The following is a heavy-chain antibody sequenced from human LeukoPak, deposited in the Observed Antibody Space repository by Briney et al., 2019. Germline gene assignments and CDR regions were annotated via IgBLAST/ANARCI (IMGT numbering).Heavy chain of an antibody. D-gene: IGHD6-13*01. CDR1: GYTFTAYS. J-gene: IGHJ5*02. CDR2: ISAYNGNT. V-gene: IGHV1-18*04. CDR3: ARDSVGIAAAGT. Sequence: ASVKVSCKASGYTFTAYSIHWVRQAPGQGLEWMGWISAYNGNTNYAQKLQGRVTMTTDTSTSTAYMELRSLRSDDTAVYYCARDSVGIAAAGTWGQGTLVTVSS.